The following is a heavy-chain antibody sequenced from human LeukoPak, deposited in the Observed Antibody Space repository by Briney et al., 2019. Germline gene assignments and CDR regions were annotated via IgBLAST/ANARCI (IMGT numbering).Heavy chain of an antibody. D-gene: IGHD6-6*01. CDR2: INHSGST. CDR1: GGSFSGYY. Sequence: PSETLSLTCAVCGGSFSGYYWSWIRQPPGKGLEWIGEINHSGSTNYNPSLKSRVTISVDTSKNQFSLKLSSVTAADTAVYYCARGKRVAARLYYYYYGMDVWGQGTTVTVSS. J-gene: IGHJ6*02. CDR3: ARGKRVAARLYYYYYGMDV. V-gene: IGHV4-34*01.